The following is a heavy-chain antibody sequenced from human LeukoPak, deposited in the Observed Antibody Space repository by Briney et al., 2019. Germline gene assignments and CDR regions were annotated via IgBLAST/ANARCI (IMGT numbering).Heavy chain of an antibody. J-gene: IGHJ5*02. V-gene: IGHV3-30*04. CDR3: ARVSSSGWTYWFDP. CDR2: ISYDGNNK. D-gene: IGHD6-19*01. Sequence: GGSLRLSCEASGFTFSTYAVHWVRQAPGKGLEWVSAISYDGNNKFYAASVKGRFTISRDNSKNTLYLQVSSLRVEDTAVYYCARVSSSGWTYWFDPWGQGTLVTVSS. CDR1: GFTFSTYA.